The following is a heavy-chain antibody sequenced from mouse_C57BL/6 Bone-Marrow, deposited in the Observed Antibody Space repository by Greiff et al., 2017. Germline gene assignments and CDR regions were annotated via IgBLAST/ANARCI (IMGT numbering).Heavy chain of an antibody. CDR1: YFAFMASA. CDR2: FTMYSDAT. CDR3: ARGGKDYAIDY. J-gene: IGHJ4*01. V-gene: IGHV1-49*01. D-gene: IGHD2-1*01. Sequence: VVESGAELVRPGSSVKLSCKDSYFAFMASAMHWVKQRPGHGLEWIGSFTMYSDATEYSENLKGKATLTANTASSTAYMELSSLTSEDSAVYYCARGGKDYAIDYWGQGTSVTVSA.